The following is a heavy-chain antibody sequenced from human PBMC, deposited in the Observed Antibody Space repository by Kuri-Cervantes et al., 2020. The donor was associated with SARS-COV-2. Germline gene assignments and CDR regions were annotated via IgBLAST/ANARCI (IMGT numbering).Heavy chain of an antibody. D-gene: IGHD2-21*01. CDR3: VRIRAATVIADY. CDR1: RFSLTTSGMC. V-gene: IGHV2-70*11. J-gene: IGHJ4*02. CDR2: IDWDDDK. Sequence: SGPTLVKPTQTLTLTCTFSRFSLTTSGMCVAWIRQPPGKALEWLARIDWDDDKYYKTSLTTRLSISKDTSKDQVVLTMTNMDPVDTATYYCVRIRAATVIADYWGQGTLVTVSS.